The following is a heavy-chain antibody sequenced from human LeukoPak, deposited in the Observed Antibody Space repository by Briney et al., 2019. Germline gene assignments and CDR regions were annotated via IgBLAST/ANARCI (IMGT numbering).Heavy chain of an antibody. V-gene: IGHV4-34*01. Sequence: PSETLSLTCAVYGGSFSGYYWSWIRQPPGKGLEWIGEINHSGSTNYNPSPKSRVTISVDTSKNQFSLKLSSVTAADTAVYYCARLTDFWSGYYLFDYWGQGTLVTVSS. CDR3: ARLTDFWSGYYLFDY. D-gene: IGHD3-3*01. CDR1: GGSFSGYY. J-gene: IGHJ4*02. CDR2: INHSGST.